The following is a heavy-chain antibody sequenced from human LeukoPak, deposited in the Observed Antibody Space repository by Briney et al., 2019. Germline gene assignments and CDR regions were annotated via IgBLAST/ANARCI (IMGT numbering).Heavy chain of an antibody. CDR1: GYTFTSYG. CDR2: IIPIFGTA. CDR3: AREYYRDAFDI. D-gene: IGHD2/OR15-2a*01. J-gene: IGHJ3*02. V-gene: IGHV1-69*13. Sequence: SVKVSCKASGYTFTSYGISWVRQAPGQGLEWVGGIIPIFGTANYAQKFQGRVTITADESTSTAYMELSSLRSEDTAVYYCAREYYRDAFDIWGQGTMVTVSS.